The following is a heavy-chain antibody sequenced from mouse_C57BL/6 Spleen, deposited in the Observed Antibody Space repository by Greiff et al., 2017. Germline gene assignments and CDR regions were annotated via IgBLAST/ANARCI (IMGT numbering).Heavy chain of an antibody. D-gene: IGHD2-4*01. CDR1: GFTFSSYA. Sequence: EVQVVESGGGLVKPGGSLKLSCAASGFTFSSYAMSWVRQTPEKRLEWVATISDGGSYTYYPDNVKGRFTISRDNAKNNLYLQMSHLKSEDTAMYYCARDRDDYDIWDFDVWGTGTTVTVSS. CDR2: ISDGGSYT. J-gene: IGHJ1*03. CDR3: ARDRDDYDIWDFDV. V-gene: IGHV5-4*01.